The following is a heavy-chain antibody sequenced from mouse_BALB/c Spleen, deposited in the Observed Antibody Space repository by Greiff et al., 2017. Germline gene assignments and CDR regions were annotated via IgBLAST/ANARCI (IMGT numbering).Heavy chain of an antibody. J-gene: IGHJ2*01. V-gene: IGHV5-12-2*01. Sequence: EVMLVESGGGLVQPGGSLKLSCAASGFTFSSYTMSWVRQTPEKRLEWVAYISNGGGSTYYPDTVKGRFTISRDNAKNTLYLQMSSLKSEDTAMYYCARHAGENYFDYWGQGTTLTVSS. CDR1: GFTFSSYT. CDR2: ISNGGGST. CDR3: ARHAGENYFDY.